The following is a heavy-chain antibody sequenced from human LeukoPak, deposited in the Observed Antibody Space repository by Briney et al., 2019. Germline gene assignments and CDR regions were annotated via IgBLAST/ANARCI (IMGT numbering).Heavy chain of an antibody. V-gene: IGHV3-66*01. CDR1: GFTVSSNY. CDR3: AREVYSNYVSGMDV. D-gene: IGHD4-11*01. CDR2: IYSGGST. Sequence: PGGSLRLSCAASGFTVSSNYMSWVRQAPGKGLEWVSVIYSGGSTYYADSVKGRFTISRDNSKNTLYLQMNGLRAEDTAVYYCAREVYSNYVSGMDVWGQGTTVTVSS. J-gene: IGHJ6*02.